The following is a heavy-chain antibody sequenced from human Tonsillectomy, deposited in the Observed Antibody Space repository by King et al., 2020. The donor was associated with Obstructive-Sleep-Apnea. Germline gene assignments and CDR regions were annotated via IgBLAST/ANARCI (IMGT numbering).Heavy chain of an antibody. Sequence: QLQESGPGLVKPSETLSLTCTVSGGSISDYFWSWIRQPPGKGLEWIGYIYYSGRTNYNPSLKSLVTISVDTSKNQFSLKVSSVTAADTAMYYCARGLVLPAVYYYFGMDVWGQGTTVTVSS. J-gene: IGHJ6*02. CDR1: GGSISDYF. V-gene: IGHV4-59*01. CDR3: ARGLVLPAVYYYFGMDV. D-gene: IGHD2-2*01. CDR2: IYYSGRT.